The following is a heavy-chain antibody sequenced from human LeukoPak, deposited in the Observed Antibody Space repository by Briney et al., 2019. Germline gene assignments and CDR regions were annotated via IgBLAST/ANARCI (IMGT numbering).Heavy chain of an antibody. CDR1: GYTFTGYY. Sequence: SVKVSCKASGYTFTGYYVHWVRQAPGQGLEWMGRINPNSGDTNYAQKFQGRVTMTRDTSISTAYMELSRLRSDDTAVYYCARDYCGGDCFPDYWGRGTLVTVSS. D-gene: IGHD2-21*02. CDR3: ARDYCGGDCFPDY. J-gene: IGHJ4*02. V-gene: IGHV1-2*06. CDR2: INPNSGDT.